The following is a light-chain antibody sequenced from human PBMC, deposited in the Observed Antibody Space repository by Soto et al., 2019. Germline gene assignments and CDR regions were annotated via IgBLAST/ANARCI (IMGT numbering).Light chain of an antibody. V-gene: IGKV1-5*01. CDR1: QDINTW. Sequence: DIQMTQSPSTLSASVGDRVTITCRARQDINTWLSWYQQKPGKAPKLLVYDASILECGVPSRFSGSGYATEFTLTISGLQPNDFATYYCQQYKSYSPYTFGQGTKLDI. J-gene: IGKJ2*01. CDR3: QQYKSYSPYT. CDR2: DAS.